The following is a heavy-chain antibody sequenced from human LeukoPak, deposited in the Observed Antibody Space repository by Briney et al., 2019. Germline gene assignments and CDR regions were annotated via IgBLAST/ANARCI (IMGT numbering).Heavy chain of an antibody. D-gene: IGHD6-13*01. CDR1: GGSISSYY. CDR3: AGEVAAGVPIDY. J-gene: IGHJ4*02. CDR2: IYDSGST. Sequence: SETLSLTCTVSGGSISSYYWSWIRQPPGKGLEWIGYIYDSGSTNYNPSLKSRVTISVDTSKNQFSLKLSSVTAADTAVYYCAGEVAAGVPIDYWGQRTLVTVSS. V-gene: IGHV4-59*01.